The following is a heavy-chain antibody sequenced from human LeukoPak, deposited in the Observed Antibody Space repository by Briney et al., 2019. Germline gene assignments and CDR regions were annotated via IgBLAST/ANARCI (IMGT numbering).Heavy chain of an antibody. CDR3: ARGTYYDFWSGYYFDY. Sequence: GGSLRLSCAASEFTFSSYSMNWVRQAPGKGLEWVSSISSSSSYIYYADSVKGRFTISRDNAKNSLYLQMNSLRAEDTAVYYCARGTYYDFWSGYYFDYWGQGTLVTVSS. CDR2: ISSSSSYI. V-gene: IGHV3-21*01. D-gene: IGHD3-3*01. CDR1: EFTFSSYS. J-gene: IGHJ4*02.